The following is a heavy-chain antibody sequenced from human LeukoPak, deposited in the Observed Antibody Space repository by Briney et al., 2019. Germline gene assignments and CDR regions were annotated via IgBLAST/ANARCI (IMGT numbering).Heavy chain of an antibody. Sequence: PSETLSLTRTLSGGSISSYFWSWIRPPPGKGLEWIGNIYYSGSTNHNPSLRSRVTISVDTSKNQFSLKLSSVTAADTAVYYCARDIVGADYFDYWGQGTLVTVSS. J-gene: IGHJ4*02. V-gene: IGHV4-59*01. CDR3: ARDIVGADYFDY. D-gene: IGHD1-26*01. CDR2: IYYSGST. CDR1: GGSISSYF.